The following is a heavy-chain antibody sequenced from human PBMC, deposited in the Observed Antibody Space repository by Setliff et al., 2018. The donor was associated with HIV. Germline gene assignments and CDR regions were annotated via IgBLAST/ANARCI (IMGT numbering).Heavy chain of an antibody. J-gene: IGHJ4*02. CDR1: GGTFSSYA. V-gene: IGHV1-69*05. D-gene: IGHD3-10*01. Sequence: ASVKVSCKASGGTFSSYAISWVRQAPGQGLEWMGGIIPMFGAANYAQKFQGRVTITTDASTSAAYMELSSLRSEDTAVYYCMRQTYYYGSGRYFPPDYWGQGTLVTVSS. CDR2: IIPMFGAA. CDR3: MRQTYYYGSGRYFPPDY.